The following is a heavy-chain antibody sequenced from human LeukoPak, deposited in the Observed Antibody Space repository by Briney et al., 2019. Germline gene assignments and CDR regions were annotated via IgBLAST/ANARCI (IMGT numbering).Heavy chain of an antibody. D-gene: IGHD6-13*01. CDR2: IRYDGSNK. Sequence: GGSLRLSCAASGFTFSSYGMHWVRQAPGKGLEWVAFIRYDGSNKYYADSVKGRFTISRDNAKNSLYLQMNSLRAEDTAVYYCARDGLAAAGTFDYWGQGTLVTVSS. CDR1: GFTFSSYG. CDR3: ARDGLAAAGTFDY. J-gene: IGHJ4*02. V-gene: IGHV3-30*02.